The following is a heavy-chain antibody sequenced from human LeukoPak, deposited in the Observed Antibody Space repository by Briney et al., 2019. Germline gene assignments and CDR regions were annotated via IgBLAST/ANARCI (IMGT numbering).Heavy chain of an antibody. V-gene: IGHV3-53*01. J-gene: IGHJ4*02. Sequence: GGSLRLSCAASGFTVSSNYMSWVRQAPGKGLEWVSVIYSGGSTYYADSVKGRFTISRDNSKNKLYLQMNSLRAEDTAVYYCARNPYGNYYDSSGYFDYWGQGTLVTVSS. CDR3: ARNPYGNYYDSSGYFDY. CDR1: GFTVSSNY. CDR2: IYSGGST. D-gene: IGHD3-22*01.